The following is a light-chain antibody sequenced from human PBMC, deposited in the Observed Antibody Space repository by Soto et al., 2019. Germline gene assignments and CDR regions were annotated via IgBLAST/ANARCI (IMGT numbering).Light chain of an antibody. Sequence: QSVLTQPASVSGSPGQSITISCTGTSSDVGTYHYVSWYQQHPGKAPKVMIYDVSNRPSGVSNRFSGSKSGNTASLTISGLQAEDEADYYCSSYTGSSTSVIFGGGTKRTVL. CDR3: SSYTGSSTSVI. CDR2: DVS. CDR1: SSDVGTYHY. V-gene: IGLV2-14*03. J-gene: IGLJ2*01.